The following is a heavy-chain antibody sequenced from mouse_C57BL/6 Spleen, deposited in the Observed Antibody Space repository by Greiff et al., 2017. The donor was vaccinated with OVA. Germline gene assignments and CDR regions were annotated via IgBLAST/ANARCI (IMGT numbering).Heavy chain of an antibody. J-gene: IGHJ2*01. V-gene: IGHV5-17*01. CDR1: GFTFSDYG. CDR2: ISSGSSTI. Sequence: DVMLVESGGGLVKPGGSLKLSCAASGFTFSDYGMHWVRQAPEKGLEWVAYISSGSSTIYYADTVKGRFTISRDNAKNTLFLQMTSLRSEDTAMYYCARGGIYYDYEGYYFDYWGQGTTLTVSS. D-gene: IGHD2-4*01. CDR3: ARGGIYYDYEGYYFDY.